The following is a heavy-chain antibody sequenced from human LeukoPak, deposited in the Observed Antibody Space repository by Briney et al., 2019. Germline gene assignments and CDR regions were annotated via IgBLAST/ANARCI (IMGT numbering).Heavy chain of an antibody. D-gene: IGHD2-15*01. V-gene: IGHV3-21*01. CDR3: ARVAPVMVVAAGPVDV. Sequence: PGGSLRLSCAASGFTFSSYSMNWVRQAPGKGLEWVSSISSSSSSYIYYADSVKGRFTISRDNAKNSLYLQMNSLRAEDTAVYYCARVAPVMVVAAGPVDVWGKGTTVTVSS. J-gene: IGHJ6*04. CDR2: ISSSSSSYI. CDR1: GFTFSSYS.